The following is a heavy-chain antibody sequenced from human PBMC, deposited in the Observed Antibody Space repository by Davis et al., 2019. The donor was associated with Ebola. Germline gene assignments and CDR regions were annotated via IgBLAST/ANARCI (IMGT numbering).Heavy chain of an antibody. V-gene: IGHV3-30*18. Sequence: GESLKISCAASGFTFSSYWMHWVRQAPGKGLEWVAVISYDGSNKYYADSVKGRFTISRDNSKNTLYLQMNSLRAEDTAMYYCAKGGYSSSWYPMDVWGQGTTVTVSS. CDR3: AKGGYSSSWYPMDV. CDR1: GFTFSSYW. D-gene: IGHD6-13*01. J-gene: IGHJ6*02. CDR2: ISYDGSNK.